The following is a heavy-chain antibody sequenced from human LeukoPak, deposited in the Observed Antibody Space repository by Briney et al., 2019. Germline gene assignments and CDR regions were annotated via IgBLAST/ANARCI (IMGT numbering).Heavy chain of an antibody. CDR3: AKGSRLREAGSYRF. Sequence: SVKVSCKVSGGIFGSYAINWVRQAPGRGLEWLGRIIPIFDTPNYPQTFQGRVTISADKSTRTVYMELTSLRSEDTAFYCAKGSRLREAGSYRFWGQGTLVTVSS. CDR2: IIPIFDTP. CDR1: GGIFGSYA. J-gene: IGHJ4*02. D-gene: IGHD3-16*02. V-gene: IGHV1-69*06.